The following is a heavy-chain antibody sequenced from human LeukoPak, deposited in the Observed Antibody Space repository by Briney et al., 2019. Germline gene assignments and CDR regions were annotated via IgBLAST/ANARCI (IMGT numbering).Heavy chain of an antibody. J-gene: IGHJ4*02. D-gene: IGHD3-10*01. CDR3: ARDHGSGSSFDY. V-gene: IGHV4-59*12. CDR2: IFYSGST. Sequence: SETLSLTCTVSGGSISSYYWSWIRQPPGEGLEWIGYIFYSGSTNYNPSLKSRVTMSVDTSKNQFSLKLSSVTAADTAVYFCARDHGSGSSFDYWGQGTLVTVSS. CDR1: GGSISSYY.